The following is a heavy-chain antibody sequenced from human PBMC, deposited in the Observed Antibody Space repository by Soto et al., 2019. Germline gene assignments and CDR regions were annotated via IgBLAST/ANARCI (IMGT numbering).Heavy chain of an antibody. Sequence: EVQLAESGGGLVQPGGSLRLSCAASGFSFSSHWMTWVRQAPGKGLEWVANIKEDGTQQYYVDSVKGRFFISRDNAKNSLSLQMHSLTAEDTAMYYCARDGRYCTWSDCKGDAFDLWGQGTVVTASS. J-gene: IGHJ3*01. CDR2: IKEDGTQQ. CDR3: ARDGRYCTWSDCKGDAFDL. CDR1: GFSFSSHW. V-gene: IGHV3-7*01. D-gene: IGHD2-8*01.